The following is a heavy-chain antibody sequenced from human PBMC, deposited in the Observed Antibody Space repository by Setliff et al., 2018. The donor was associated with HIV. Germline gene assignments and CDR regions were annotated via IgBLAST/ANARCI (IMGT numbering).Heavy chain of an antibody. CDR2: IYYSGST. V-gene: IGHV4-39*07. D-gene: IGHD2-15*01. CDR1: GGSISSSSYY. J-gene: IGHJ5*02. CDR3: VKAVAAPSWFDP. Sequence: LSLTCTVSGGSISSSSYYWGWIRQPPGKGLEWIGSIYYSGSTYYNPSLKCRVSISVDTSKNQFSLKLTSVTAADTAVYYCVKAVAAPSWFDPWGQGTLVTVSS.